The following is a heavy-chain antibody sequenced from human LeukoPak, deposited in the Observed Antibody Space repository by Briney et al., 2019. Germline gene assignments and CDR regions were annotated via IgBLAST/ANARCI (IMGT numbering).Heavy chain of an antibody. J-gene: IGHJ5*02. CDR1: GGSSSNYY. Sequence: SETLSLTCRDSGGSSSNYYWSWIRQPPGKGLEWIGEINQSGDTNYNPSLTSRVTLSVETSKYQFSLRLTSVTAADTAVYYCARVTYDSGSYHGRFDPWGQGTLVTVSS. CDR3: ARVTYDSGSYHGRFDP. D-gene: IGHD3-10*01. CDR2: INQSGDT. V-gene: IGHV4-34*01.